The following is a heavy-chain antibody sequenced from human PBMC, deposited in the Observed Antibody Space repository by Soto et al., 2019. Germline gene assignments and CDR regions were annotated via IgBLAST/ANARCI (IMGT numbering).Heavy chain of an antibody. V-gene: IGHV3-23*01. Sequence: GGSLRLSCAASGFTFSSFAMSWVRQAQGKGLEWVSAISGRGGSTYYADSVKGRFTISRDNSKNTLYLQMNILRAEDTAVYYCAKEGGKYYDFWRGYYTGRFYYGMDVWGQGTTVTVSS. J-gene: IGHJ6*02. D-gene: IGHD3-3*01. CDR3: AKEGGKYYDFWRGYYTGRFYYGMDV. CDR1: GFTFSSFA. CDR2: ISGRGGST.